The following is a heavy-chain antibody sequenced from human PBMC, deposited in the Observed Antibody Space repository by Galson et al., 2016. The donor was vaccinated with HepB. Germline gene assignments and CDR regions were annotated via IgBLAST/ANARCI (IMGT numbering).Heavy chain of an antibody. D-gene: IGHD2-15*01. Sequence: SLRLSCAASGFTFSRYAMSWVRQTPGKGLEWVSVIYSGGGTYYADSVKGRFTISRDNSKNTLYLQMNSLRAEDTAVYYCARDLPLLGWGQGTLVTVSS. J-gene: IGHJ4*02. CDR3: ARDLPLLG. CDR1: GFTFSRYA. CDR2: IYSGGGT. V-gene: IGHV3-23*03.